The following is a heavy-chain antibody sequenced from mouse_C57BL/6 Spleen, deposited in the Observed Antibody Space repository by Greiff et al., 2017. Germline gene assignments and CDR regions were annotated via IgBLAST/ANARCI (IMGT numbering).Heavy chain of an antibody. CDR3: ARGTGTDYYAMDY. CDR2: IYPGGGYT. D-gene: IGHD4-1*01. Sequence: QVQLKQSGAELVRPGTSVKMSCKASGYTFTNYWIGWAKQRPGHGLEWIGDIYPGGGYTNYNEKFKGKATLTADKSSSTAYMQFSSLTSEDSAIYYCARGTGTDYYAMDYWGQGTSVTVSS. CDR1: GYTFTNYW. J-gene: IGHJ4*01. V-gene: IGHV1-63*01.